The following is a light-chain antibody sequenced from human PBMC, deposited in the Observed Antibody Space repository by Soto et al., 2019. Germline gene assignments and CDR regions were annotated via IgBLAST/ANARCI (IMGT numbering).Light chain of an antibody. J-gene: IGKJ4*01. V-gene: IGKV3-11*01. CDR3: QQRSNWPLT. CDR2: DAS. Sequence: EIVLTQSPATLSLSPGERATFSCRASQSVSTYLAWYQQKPGQAPSLLIYDASNRATGIPARFSGSGSGTDFTLTISSLQPEDFAVYYCQQRSNWPLTFGGGTKVDIK. CDR1: QSVSTY.